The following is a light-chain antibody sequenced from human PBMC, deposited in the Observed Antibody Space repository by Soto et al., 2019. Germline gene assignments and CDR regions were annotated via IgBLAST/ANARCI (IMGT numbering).Light chain of an antibody. V-gene: IGLV1-47*01. CDR3: AAWDDSLSGDV. J-gene: IGLJ7*01. CDR1: RSNIGSSN. Sequence: QSVLTQPPSASGTPGQRVTISCSGSRSNIGSSNVYWYQQVPGTAPNLLLYKNNQRPSWVPDRLSGSKTGTSAALAIIGLRYEDEADYYCAAWDDSLSGDVFGGGTQLTVL. CDR2: KNN.